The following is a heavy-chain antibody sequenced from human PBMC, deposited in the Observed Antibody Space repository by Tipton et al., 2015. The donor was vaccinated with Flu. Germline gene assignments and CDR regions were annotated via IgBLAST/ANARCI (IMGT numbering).Heavy chain of an antibody. CDR2: FGTMSHSGRT. CDR1: GYSISSGYY. D-gene: IGHD6-19*01. J-gene: IGHJ5*02. Sequence: TLSLTCAVSGYSISSGYYWGWIRQPPGRGLEWIGTFGTMSHSGRTYYNPPLKNRVTISVDTSKNQFSLRLTSVTAADTAVYYCARDRWEYASGFDPWGQGTPVTVSP. CDR3: ARDRWEYASGFDP. V-gene: IGHV4-38-2*02.